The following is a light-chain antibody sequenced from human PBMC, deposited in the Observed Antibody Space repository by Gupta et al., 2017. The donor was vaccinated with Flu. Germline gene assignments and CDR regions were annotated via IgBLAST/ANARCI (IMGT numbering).Light chain of an antibody. J-gene: IGKJ2*01. V-gene: IGKV1-39*01. CDR2: GAS. CDR1: QSIRTY. Sequence: PASLSSSAGDRVTITCRSSQSIRTYLNWYQQKPGKAPHLLIYGASSLASGVPSRFSGSGSGTNFTLTISSLQPEDFADYYCQQSYSMSHTFGHGTKLDVK. CDR3: QQSYSMSHT.